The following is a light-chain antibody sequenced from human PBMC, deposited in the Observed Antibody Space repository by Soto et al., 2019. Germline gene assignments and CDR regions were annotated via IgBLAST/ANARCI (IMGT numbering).Light chain of an antibody. Sequence: QSVLTQPPSASESPGQRVTISCSGSSSNVGSNAVNWYQQLPGTAPTLLIYSNNERLSGVPDRFSGSKSGTSASLAISGLQSEDEADYYCATWDDSLNGYVLGNGTKVT. CDR3: ATWDDSLNGYV. V-gene: IGLV1-44*01. CDR1: SSNVGSNA. J-gene: IGLJ1*01. CDR2: SNN.